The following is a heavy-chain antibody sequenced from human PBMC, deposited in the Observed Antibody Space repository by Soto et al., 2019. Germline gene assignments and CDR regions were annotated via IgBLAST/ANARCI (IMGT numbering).Heavy chain of an antibody. D-gene: IGHD7-27*01. Sequence: PGGSLRLSCAASGFTFSSDWMHWVRQAPGKGLVWVSRINTDGSDTSYADSVKGRFTISRDNAKNTLYLQMNSLRAEDTAVYYCARGPLTDAFDIWGQGTMVTVS. V-gene: IGHV3-74*01. J-gene: IGHJ3*02. CDR2: INTDGSDT. CDR1: GFTFSSDW. CDR3: ARGPLTDAFDI.